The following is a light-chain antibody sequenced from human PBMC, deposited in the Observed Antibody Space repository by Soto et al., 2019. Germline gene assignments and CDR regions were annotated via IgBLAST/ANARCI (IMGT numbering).Light chain of an antibody. J-gene: IGKJ4*01. V-gene: IGKV1D-13*01. CDR1: QGISSA. CDR3: QQFNNYLALT. CDR2: DAS. Sequence: AIQLTQSPSSLSASVGDRVTITCRASQGISSALAWYQQKPGKAPKLLIYDASGLESGVPSRFSGSGSGTDFTLTISSLQPEDFATYYCQQFNNYLALTFGGGTKVDIK.